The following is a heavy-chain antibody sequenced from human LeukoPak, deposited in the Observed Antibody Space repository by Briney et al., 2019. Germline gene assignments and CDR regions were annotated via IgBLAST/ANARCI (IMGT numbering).Heavy chain of an antibody. D-gene: IGHD3-10*01. Sequence: GGSLRLSCAASGFTFSSYAMSWVRQAPGKGLEWVSAISGSGGSTYYADSVKGRFTISRDNSKNTLYLQMNSLRAEDTAVYYCAKAVCDTMVRGVFDYWGQGTLVTVSS. CDR2: ISGSGGST. CDR3: AKAVCDTMVRGVFDY. V-gene: IGHV3-23*01. CDR1: GFTFSSYA. J-gene: IGHJ4*02.